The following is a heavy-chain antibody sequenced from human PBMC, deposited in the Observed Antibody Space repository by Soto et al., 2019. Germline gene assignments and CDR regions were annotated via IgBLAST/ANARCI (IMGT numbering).Heavy chain of an antibody. D-gene: IGHD3-22*01. CDR1: GGSFSAYY. Sequence: SETLSLTCAVYGGSFSAYYWRWIRQPPGKGLEWIGEIDHSGSTNYNPSLESRVTISVDTSKNQFSLKVSSVTAADTAVYHCARTDRAIFYGMDVWGQGTTVS. CDR2: IDHSGST. CDR3: ARTDRAIFYGMDV. V-gene: IGHV4-34*01. J-gene: IGHJ6*02.